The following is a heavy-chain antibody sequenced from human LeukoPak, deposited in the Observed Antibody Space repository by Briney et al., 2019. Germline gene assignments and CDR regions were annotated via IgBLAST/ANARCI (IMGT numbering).Heavy chain of an antibody. J-gene: IGHJ4*02. Sequence: GASVKVSCKASGYTFTSYGISWVRQAPGQGLEWMGWISAYNGNTNYAQKLQGRVTMATDTSTSTAYMELRSLRSDDTAVYYCARVGQVLRYFDWSPDYFDYWGQGTLVTVSS. V-gene: IGHV1-18*01. D-gene: IGHD3-9*01. CDR1: GYTFTSYG. CDR3: ARVGQVLRYFDWSPDYFDY. CDR2: ISAYNGNT.